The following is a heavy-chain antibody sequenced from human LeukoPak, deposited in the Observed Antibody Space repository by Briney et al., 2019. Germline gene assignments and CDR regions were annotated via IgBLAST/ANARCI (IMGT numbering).Heavy chain of an antibody. J-gene: IGHJ4*02. CDR1: GYSFTNFW. CDR2: IYPGDSYS. V-gene: IGHV5-51*01. Sequence: GESLKISCKGSGYSFTNFWIGWVRQMPGKGLEWMGMIYPGDSYSRYSPSFQGQVTLSADRSITTAYLQWSSLKASDTAMYYSARFHGGSYDYWGQGTLVTVYS. CDR3: ARFHGGSYDY. D-gene: IGHD1-26*01.